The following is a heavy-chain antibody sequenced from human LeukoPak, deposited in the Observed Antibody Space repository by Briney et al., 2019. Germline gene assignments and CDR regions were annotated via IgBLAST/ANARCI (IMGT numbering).Heavy chain of an antibody. CDR1: TFTFSSYG. D-gene: IGHD2-15*01. CDR2: IRYDGSNK. J-gene: IGHJ4*02. CDR3: AKTSGYDDY. Sequence: GRSLRPSCPAYTFTFSSYGMHWVRQAQGKGLEWVAFIRYDGSNKYYADSVKGRFTISRDNSKNTLYLQMNSLRAEDTAVYYCAKTSGYDDYWGQGTLVTVSS. V-gene: IGHV3-30*02.